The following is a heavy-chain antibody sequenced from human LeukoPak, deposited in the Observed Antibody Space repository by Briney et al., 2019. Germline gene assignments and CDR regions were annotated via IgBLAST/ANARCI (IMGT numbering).Heavy chain of an antibody. D-gene: IGHD3-22*01. Sequence: GGSLRLSCAASGFTVSSNYMSWVRQAPGKGLECVSVIFKDGTSYYTDSMKGRFTISRDNSKNTVYLQMNSLRAEDTAVYYCARAPYYSDFVVSHDEDWGQGTLVTVSS. J-gene: IGHJ4*02. V-gene: IGHV3-53*01. CDR3: ARAPYYSDFVVSHDED. CDR1: GFTVSSNY. CDR2: IFKDGTS.